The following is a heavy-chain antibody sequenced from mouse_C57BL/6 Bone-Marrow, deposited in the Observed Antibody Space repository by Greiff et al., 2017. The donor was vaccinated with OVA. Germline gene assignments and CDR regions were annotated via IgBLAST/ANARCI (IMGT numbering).Heavy chain of an antibody. Sequence: EVQGVESEGGLVQPGRSMKLSCTASGFTFSDYYMAWVRQAPEKGLEWVANISNDGSSTYYLDSLKSRFIISRDNAKNILYLQMSRLQSEDTASYCCARWAVGCAYGGQGTVVTVSA. CDR1: GFTFSDYY. J-gene: IGHJ3*01. CDR3: ARWAVGCAY. V-gene: IGHV5-16*01. CDR2: ISNDGSST. D-gene: IGHD1-1*01.